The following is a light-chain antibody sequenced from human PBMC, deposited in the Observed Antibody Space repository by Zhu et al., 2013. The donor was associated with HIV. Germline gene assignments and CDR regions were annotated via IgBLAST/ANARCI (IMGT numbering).Light chain of an antibody. V-gene: IGKV3-11*01. CDR1: QSVANS. CDR2: DAS. Sequence: EIVLTQSPVTLSLSPGERATLSCRASQSVANSLAWYQQKPGQAPRLVIYDASRRATGIPARFSGSGSGTDFTLTISSLEPEDFTVYYCQQSGSSLTFGQGPRWKSN. J-gene: IGKJ1*01. CDR3: QQSGSSLT.